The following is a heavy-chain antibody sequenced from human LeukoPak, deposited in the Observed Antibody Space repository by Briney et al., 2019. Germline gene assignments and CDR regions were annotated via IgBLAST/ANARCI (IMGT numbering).Heavy chain of an antibody. CDR1: GGSISGYY. Sequence: SETLSLTCTVSGGSISGYYWSWIRQPAGEGLEWIGRIYISGSTKYNPFLHSRVTMSVDTSKNQFSLKLSTVTAADTAVYYCARDMGYYDSSGYHSYAMDVSGPGTTVTVSS. J-gene: IGHJ6*02. D-gene: IGHD3-22*01. V-gene: IGHV4-4*07. CDR3: ARDMGYYDSSGYHSYAMDV. CDR2: IYISGST.